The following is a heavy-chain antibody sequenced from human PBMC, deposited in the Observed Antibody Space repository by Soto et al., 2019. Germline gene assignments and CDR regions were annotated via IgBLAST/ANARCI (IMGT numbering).Heavy chain of an antibody. V-gene: IGHV4-4*02. CDR3: TRQGGSGESDY. Sequence: QVQLQESGPGLVKPSGTLSLTCAVSGGSISSGNWWSWVRQPPGKGLEWIGEIYHSWNTNYNPTLKSRVTISVDKSKNQFSLKLTSVTAADTAVYYCTRQGGSGESDYWGQGTLVTVSS. CDR2: IYHSWNT. CDR1: GGSISSGNW. D-gene: IGHD1-26*01. J-gene: IGHJ4*02.